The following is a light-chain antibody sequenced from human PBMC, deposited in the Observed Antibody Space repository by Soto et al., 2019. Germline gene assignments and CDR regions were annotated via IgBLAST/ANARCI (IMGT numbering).Light chain of an antibody. V-gene: IGLV2-23*01. CDR2: EDN. J-gene: IGLJ1*01. CDR1: SRDVGSYNL. Sequence: QSALTQPASVSGSPGQSITISCTGSSRDVGSYNLVSWYQHHPGKAPKLMIYEDNQRPSGVSDRFSGSKSGNTASLTISGLQAEDEADYYCSSYAGRKSYVFGSWTKVTVL. CDR3: SSYAGRKSYV.